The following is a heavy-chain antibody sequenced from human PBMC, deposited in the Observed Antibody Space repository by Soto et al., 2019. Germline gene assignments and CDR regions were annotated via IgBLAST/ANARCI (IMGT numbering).Heavy chain of an antibody. Sequence: GGSLRLSCAASGFTFNTYWMHWVRQAPGKGLVWVARISDDGTRTTYADSVKGRFTISRDNAKNMLYLQMKSLRAEDTAVYYCGGFSATDLPVPSDSWGQGTLVTVSS. V-gene: IGHV3-74*01. CDR2: ISDDGTRT. CDR1: GFTFNTYW. D-gene: IGHD6-13*01. CDR3: GGFSATDLPVPSDS. J-gene: IGHJ4*02.